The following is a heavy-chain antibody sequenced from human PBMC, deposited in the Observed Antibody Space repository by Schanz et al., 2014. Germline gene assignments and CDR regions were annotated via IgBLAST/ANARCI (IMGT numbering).Heavy chain of an antibody. V-gene: IGHV3-21*05. J-gene: IGHJ4*02. CDR3: AASSGWHPSTDY. Sequence: GQLVESGGGVVQPGKSLRLSCATSGFIFRSFGIHWVRQAPGKGLEWLSYISDSGTYTNYADSVKGRFTISRDNAKSSLYLQMNSLRVEDTAVYYCAASSGWHPSTDYWGQGTLVTVSS. D-gene: IGHD6-19*01. CDR1: GFIFRSFG. CDR2: ISDSGTYT.